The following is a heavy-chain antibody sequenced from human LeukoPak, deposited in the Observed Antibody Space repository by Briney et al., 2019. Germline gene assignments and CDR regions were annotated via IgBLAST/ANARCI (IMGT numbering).Heavy chain of an antibody. V-gene: IGHV3-74*01. CDR1: GFTFSSYW. CDR3: ARDHATWGLYAFDY. J-gene: IGHJ4*02. D-gene: IGHD2/OR15-2a*01. Sequence: PGGSLRLSCAASGFTFSSYWMPWVRQAPGKGLVWVSRINGDGSSTNYADSVKGRFTISRDNAKNSLYLQMNSLRAEDTAVYYCARDHATWGLYAFDYWGQGTLVTVSS. CDR2: INGDGSST.